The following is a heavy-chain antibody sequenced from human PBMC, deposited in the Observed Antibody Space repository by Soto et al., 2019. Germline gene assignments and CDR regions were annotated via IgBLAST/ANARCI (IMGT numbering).Heavy chain of an antibody. D-gene: IGHD1-26*01. CDR1: GGTFSSYT. Sequence: QVQLVQSGAEVKKPGSSVKVSCKASGGTFSSYTISWVRQAPGQGLEWMGRIIPILGIANYAQKFQGRVTSTADQHTSTADMELSSLRSEDTAGYYCARDGGGSSGMDVWGQGTTVTVSS. CDR3: ARDGGGSSGMDV. CDR2: IIPILGIA. V-gene: IGHV1-69*08. J-gene: IGHJ6*02.